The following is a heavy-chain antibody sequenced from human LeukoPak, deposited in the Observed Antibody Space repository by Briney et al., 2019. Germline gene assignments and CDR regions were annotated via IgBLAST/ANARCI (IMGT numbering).Heavy chain of an antibody. Sequence: GRSLRLSCAASGFTFSSYGMHWVRQAPGKGLEWVAVIWYDGSNKYYADSVKGRFTISRDNSKNTLYLQMNSVRAEDTAVYYCAKDISSSGWYGHYFDYWGQGTLVTVSS. CDR1: GFTFSSYG. V-gene: IGHV3-33*06. D-gene: IGHD6-19*01. CDR3: AKDISSSGWYGHYFDY. CDR2: IWYDGSNK. J-gene: IGHJ4*02.